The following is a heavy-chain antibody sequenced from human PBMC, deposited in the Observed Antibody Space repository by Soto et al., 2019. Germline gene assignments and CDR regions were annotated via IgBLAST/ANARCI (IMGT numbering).Heavy chain of an antibody. V-gene: IGHV1-69*06. CDR2: IIPIFGTA. CDR1: GGTFSSYA. J-gene: IGHJ6*02. Sequence: SVKVSCKASGGTFSSYAISWVRQAPGQGLEWMGGIIPIFGTANYAQKFQGRVTITADKSTSTAYMELSSLRSEDTAVYYCARGLLWLGELNSSKYYYYGMDVWGQGTTVTVSS. CDR3: ARGLLWLGELNSSKYYYYGMDV. D-gene: IGHD3-10*01.